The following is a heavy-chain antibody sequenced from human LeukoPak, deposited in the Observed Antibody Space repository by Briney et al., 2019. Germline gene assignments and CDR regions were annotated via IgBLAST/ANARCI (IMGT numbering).Heavy chain of an antibody. D-gene: IGHD4-17*01. CDR2: ISGSGGST. Sequence: GGSLRLSCAASGFTFSSYAMSWVRQAPGKGLEWVSAISGSGGSTYYADSVKGRFTISRDNSKNTPYLQMNSLRAEDTAVYYCASSTTVTTSAGYYYYGMDVWGQGTTVTVSS. CDR3: ASSTTVTTSAGYYYYGMDV. J-gene: IGHJ6*02. CDR1: GFTFSSYA. V-gene: IGHV3-23*01.